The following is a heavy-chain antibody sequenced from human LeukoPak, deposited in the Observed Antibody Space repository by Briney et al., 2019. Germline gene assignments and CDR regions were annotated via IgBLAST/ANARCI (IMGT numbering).Heavy chain of an antibody. D-gene: IGHD3-22*01. Sequence: SVKVSCKASGGTFSSYAISWVRQAPGQGLEWMGGIIPIFGTANYAQKFQGRVTITTDESTSTAYMELSSLRSEDTAVYYCARMSYTYYYDSSGPGAFDIWGQGTMVTVSS. CDR3: ARMSYTYYYDSSGPGAFDI. CDR1: GGTFSSYA. V-gene: IGHV1-69*05. J-gene: IGHJ3*02. CDR2: IIPIFGTA.